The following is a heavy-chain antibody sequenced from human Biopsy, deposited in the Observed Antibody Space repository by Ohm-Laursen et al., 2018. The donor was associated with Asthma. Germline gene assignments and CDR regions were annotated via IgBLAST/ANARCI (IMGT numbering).Heavy chain of an antibody. CDR3: AKVDPYSGYYFREGARLLWFDP. CDR1: GGMFGNYA. J-gene: IGHJ5*02. V-gene: IGHV1-69*06. D-gene: IGHD1-26*01. Sequence: SVKVSCKASGGMFGNYAISWVRQAPGLGLEWMGGISPIFGSSNYAQRFQGRVTITADIFTRTVYMELSGLRFDDTAIYYCAKVDPYSGYYFREGARLLWFDPWGQGTLVTVSS. CDR2: ISPIFGSS.